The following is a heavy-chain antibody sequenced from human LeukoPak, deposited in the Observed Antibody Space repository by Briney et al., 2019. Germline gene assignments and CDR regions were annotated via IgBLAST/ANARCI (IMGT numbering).Heavy chain of an antibody. D-gene: IGHD2-21*02. CDR2: IIPILGIA. CDR3: ARGATITAYCGGDCYSGNNWFGP. V-gene: IGHV1-69*04. CDR1: GGTFSSYA. J-gene: IGHJ5*02. Sequence: SVKVSCKASGGTFSSYAISWVRQAPGQGLEWMGRIIPILGIANYAQKFQGRVTITADKSTSTAYMELSSLRSEDTAVYYCARGATITAYCGGDCYSGNNWFGPWGQGTLVTVSS.